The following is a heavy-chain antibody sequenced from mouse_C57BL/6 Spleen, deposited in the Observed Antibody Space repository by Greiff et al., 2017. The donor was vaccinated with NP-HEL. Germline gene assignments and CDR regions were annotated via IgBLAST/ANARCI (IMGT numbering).Heavy chain of an antibody. CDR2: IDPEDGDT. CDR3: TKDDGSSWFAY. D-gene: IGHD2-3*01. J-gene: IGHJ3*01. CDR1: GFNIKDYY. Sequence: EVQLQQSGAELVRPGASVKLSCTASGFNIKDYYMHWVKQRPEQGLEWIGRIDPEDGDTEYAPKFQGKATMTADTSSNTAYLQLSSLTSEDTAVYYCTKDDGSSWFAYWGQGTLVTVSA. V-gene: IGHV14-1*01.